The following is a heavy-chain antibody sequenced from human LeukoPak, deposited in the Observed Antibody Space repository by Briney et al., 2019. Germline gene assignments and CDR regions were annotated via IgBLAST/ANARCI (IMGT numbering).Heavy chain of an antibody. Sequence: GGSLRLSCAASEFTFSNYWMSWVRQAPGKGLEWVANINQHESEKYYVGSVKGRFTISRDNAKNSLYLQMNSLRAEDTAVYYCARGDGYDLYYYYYYYMDVWGKGTTVTVSS. CDR1: EFTFSNYW. V-gene: IGHV3-7*01. CDR2: INQHESEK. J-gene: IGHJ6*03. CDR3: ARGDGYDLYYYYYYYMDV. D-gene: IGHD5-12*01.